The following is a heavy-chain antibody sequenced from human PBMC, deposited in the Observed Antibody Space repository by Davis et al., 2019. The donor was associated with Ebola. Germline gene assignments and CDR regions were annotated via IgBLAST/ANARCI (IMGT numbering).Heavy chain of an antibody. CDR1: GGSFSGYY. CDR3: ARGDWLYYYGMDV. D-gene: IGHD2-21*01. J-gene: IGHJ6*02. V-gene: IGHV4-34*01. Sequence: SETLSLTCAVYGGSFSGYYWSWIRQPPGKGLEWIGEINHSGSTSYNPSLKSRVTISVDTSKNQFSLKLSSVTAADTAVYYCARGDWLYYYGMDVWGQGTTVTVSS. CDR2: INHSGST.